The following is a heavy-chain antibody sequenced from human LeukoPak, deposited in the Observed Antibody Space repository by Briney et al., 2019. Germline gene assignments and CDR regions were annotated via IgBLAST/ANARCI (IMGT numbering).Heavy chain of an antibody. CDR1: GGSISSSNYY. CDR3: ATHYAGSPSNYFDY. D-gene: IGHD3-10*01. CDR2: IYSSGST. V-gene: IGHV4-39*07. J-gene: IGHJ4*02. Sequence: SETLSLTCTVSGGSISSSNYYWGWIRQPPGKGLEWIGRIYSSGSTNYNPSPKSRVSMSVDTSKNQFSLKLSSVTAADTAIYFCATHYAGSPSNYFDYWGQGTLVTVSS.